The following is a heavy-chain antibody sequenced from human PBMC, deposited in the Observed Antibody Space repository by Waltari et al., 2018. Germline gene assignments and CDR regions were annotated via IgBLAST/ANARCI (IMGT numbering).Heavy chain of an antibody. Sequence: QVQLQESGPGLVKPSQTLSLTCTVSGGSISSGGSYCSWIRQHPGKGLEWIGYIYYSGSTYYNPSLKSRVTISVDTSKNQFSLKLSSVTAADTAVYYCAREIGAIFGVVTTFDPWGQGTLVTVSS. D-gene: IGHD3-3*01. CDR2: IYYSGST. V-gene: IGHV4-31*03. J-gene: IGHJ5*02. CDR1: GGSISSGGSY. CDR3: AREIGAIFGVVTTFDP.